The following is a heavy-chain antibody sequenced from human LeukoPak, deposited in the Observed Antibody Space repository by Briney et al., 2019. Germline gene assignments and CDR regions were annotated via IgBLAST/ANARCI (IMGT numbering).Heavy chain of an antibody. D-gene: IGHD3-3*01. V-gene: IGHV4-34*01. CDR1: GGSFSGYY. Sequence: KPSETLSLTRAVYGGSFSGYYWSWIRQPPGKGLEWIGEINHSGSTNYNPSLKSRVTISVDTSKNQFSLKLSSVTAADTAVYYCARLHYDFWSGYYSWFDPWGQGTLVTVSS. CDR3: ARLHYDFWSGYYSWFDP. CDR2: INHSGST. J-gene: IGHJ5*02.